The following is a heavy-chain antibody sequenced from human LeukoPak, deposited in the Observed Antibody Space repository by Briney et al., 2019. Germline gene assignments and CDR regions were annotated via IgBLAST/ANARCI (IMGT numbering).Heavy chain of an antibody. Sequence: PGGSLRLSCAASGFTFGSYEMNWVRQAPGKGLEWVSYISSSGSTIYYADSVKGRFTISRDNAKNSLYLQMNSLRAEDTAVYYCARVIGEWELLGIDYWGQGTLVTVSS. CDR2: ISSSGSTI. CDR3: ARVIGEWELLGIDY. CDR1: GFTFGSYE. J-gene: IGHJ4*02. V-gene: IGHV3-48*03. D-gene: IGHD1-26*01.